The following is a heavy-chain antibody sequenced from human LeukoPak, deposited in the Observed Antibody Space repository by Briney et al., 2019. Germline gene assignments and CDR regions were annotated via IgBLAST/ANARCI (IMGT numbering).Heavy chain of an antibody. CDR1: GGSISGGVYY. D-gene: IGHD3-10*01. CDR3: ARGVKGLRGAFDI. CDR2: IYYSGST. V-gene: IGHV4-31*03. Sequence: SQTLSLTCSVSGGSISGGVYYWSSIRPHPGKGLEWIGYIYYSGSTYSNPSLKSRLTMSVDISKNQFSLKLSSVTAADTAVYYCARGVKGLRGAFDIWGQGTMVTVSS. J-gene: IGHJ3*02.